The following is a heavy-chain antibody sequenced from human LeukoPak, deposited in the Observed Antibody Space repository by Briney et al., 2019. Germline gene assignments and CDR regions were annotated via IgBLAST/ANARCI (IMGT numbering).Heavy chain of an antibody. Sequence: PSETQSLTCTVSGGSISSYYWSWIRQPPGQGLEWIAYIHSSGYTNYNPSLKSRVTISVDTSKNQFSLKVTSVTAADTAVYYCAKRQGPNSGSYDYFDPWGQGTLVTVSS. V-gene: IGHV4-4*09. D-gene: IGHD1-26*01. CDR3: AKRQGPNSGSYDYFDP. J-gene: IGHJ5*02. CDR1: GGSISSYY. CDR2: IHSSGYT.